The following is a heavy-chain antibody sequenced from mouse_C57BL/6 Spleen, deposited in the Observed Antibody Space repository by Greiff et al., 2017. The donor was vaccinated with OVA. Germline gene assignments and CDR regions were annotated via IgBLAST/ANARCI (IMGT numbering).Heavy chain of an antibody. V-gene: IGHV5-4*01. J-gene: IGHJ3*01. D-gene: IGHD1-1*01. CDR2: ISDGGSYT. CDR3: ARREEATVPFAY. CDR1: GFTFSSYA. Sequence: EVQGVESGGGLVKPGGSLKLSCAASGFTFSSYAMSWVRQTPEKRLEWVATISDGGSYTYYPDNVKGRFTISRDNAKNNLYLQMSHLKSEDTAMYYCARREEATVPFAYWGQGTLVTVSA.